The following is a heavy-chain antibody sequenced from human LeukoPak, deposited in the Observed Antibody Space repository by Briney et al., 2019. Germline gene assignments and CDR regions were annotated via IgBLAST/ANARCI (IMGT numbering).Heavy chain of an antibody. CDR3: AKDVAAGDFDY. CDR2: IWYDGSNK. V-gene: IGHV3-33*06. D-gene: IGHD7-27*01. Sequence: TGGSLRLSCAASGFTFSSYGIHWVRQAPGKGLEWVAVIWYDGSNKYYADSVKGRFTISRDNSKNTLYLQMNSLRAEDTAVYYCAKDVAAGDFDYWGQGTLVTVSS. CDR1: GFTFSSYG. J-gene: IGHJ4*02.